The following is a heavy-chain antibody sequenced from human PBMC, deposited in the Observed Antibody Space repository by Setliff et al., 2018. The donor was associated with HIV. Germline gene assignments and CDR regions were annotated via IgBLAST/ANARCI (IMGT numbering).Heavy chain of an antibody. CDR3: ARGRTNSSYYNFWSAYSSTMDV. CDR2: INAGNGNT. J-gene: IGHJ6*02. Sequence: ASVKVSCKASGYTLTSYAMHWVRQAPGQRLEWMGWINAGNGNTKYSQKFQGRVTITRDTSASTAYMELSSLRSEDTAVYYCARGRTNSSYYNFWSAYSSTMDVWGHGTTVTVSS. CDR1: GYTLTSYA. D-gene: IGHD3-3*01. V-gene: IGHV1-3*01.